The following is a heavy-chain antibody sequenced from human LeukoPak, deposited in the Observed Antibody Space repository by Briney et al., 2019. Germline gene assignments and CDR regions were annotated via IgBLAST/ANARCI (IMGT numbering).Heavy chain of an antibody. CDR1: GFTFSIYS. D-gene: IGHD4-17*01. V-gene: IGHV3-21*01. CDR3: ARAKTLPTVTNDY. J-gene: IGHJ4*02. CDR2: ISSSSSYI. Sequence: SGGSLRLSCAASGFTFSIYSMNWVRQAPRKGLEWVSSISSSSSYIYYAHSVKGRFTISRDNAKNSLYLQMNSLRAEDTAVYYCARAKTLPTVTNDYWGQGTLVTVSS.